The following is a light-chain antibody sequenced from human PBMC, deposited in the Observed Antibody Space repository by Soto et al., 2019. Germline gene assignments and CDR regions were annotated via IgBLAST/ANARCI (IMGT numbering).Light chain of an antibody. CDR2: RVS. CDR3: QQYGNAPLT. Sequence: IVLTQSPGTLSLSPGERDTLSCRASQSVSSSYLAWYQQKLGQAPRLLIYRVSSRATGIPDRFSGSGSGTDFTLTISRLEPEDSAVYYCQQYGNAPLTFGGGTKVEIK. J-gene: IGKJ4*01. CDR1: QSVSSSY. V-gene: IGKV3-20*01.